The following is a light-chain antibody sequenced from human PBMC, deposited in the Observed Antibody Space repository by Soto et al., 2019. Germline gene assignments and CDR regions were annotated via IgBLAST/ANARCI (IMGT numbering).Light chain of an antibody. Sequence: DIQMTQSPSTLSASVGDRVTITCRASQSISSWLAWYQQKTGKAPKLLIYDASSLESGVPSRFSGSGSGTEFTRTISSLQPDDFATYYCQQYNRYLTWTFGQGTKVDI. J-gene: IGKJ1*01. CDR3: QQYNRYLTWT. CDR2: DAS. CDR1: QSISSW. V-gene: IGKV1-5*01.